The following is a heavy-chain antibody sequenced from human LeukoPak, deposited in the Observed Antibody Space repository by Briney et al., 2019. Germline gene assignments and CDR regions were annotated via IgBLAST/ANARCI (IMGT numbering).Heavy chain of an antibody. CDR3: AREKYYDILTGPSLNWFDP. V-gene: IGHV4-59*01. Sequence: SETLSLTCTVSGGSISSYYWSWIRQPPGKGLEWIGYIYYSGSTNYNPSLKSRVTISVDTSKNQFSLKLSSVTAADTAVYYCAREKYYDILTGPSLNWFDPWGQGTLVTVSS. J-gene: IGHJ5*02. CDR2: IYYSGST. CDR1: GGSISSYY. D-gene: IGHD3-9*01.